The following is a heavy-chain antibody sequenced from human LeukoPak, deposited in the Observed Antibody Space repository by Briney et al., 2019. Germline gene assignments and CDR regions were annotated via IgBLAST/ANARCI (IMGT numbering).Heavy chain of an antibody. CDR3: ASSYSSSWYPHYYYGMDV. CDR2: INHSGST. CDR1: GGSFSGYY. D-gene: IGHD6-13*01. Sequence: SETLSLTCAVYGGSFSGYYWSWIRQPPGKGLEWIGEINHSGSTNYSPSLKSRVTISVDTSKNQFSLKLSSVTAADTAVYYCASSYSSSWYPHYYYGMDVWGQGTTVTVSS. V-gene: IGHV4-34*01. J-gene: IGHJ6*02.